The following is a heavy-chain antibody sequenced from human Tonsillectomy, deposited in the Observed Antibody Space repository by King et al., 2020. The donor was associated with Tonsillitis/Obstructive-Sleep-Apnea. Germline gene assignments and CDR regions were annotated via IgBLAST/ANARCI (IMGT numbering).Heavy chain of an antibody. Sequence: VQLQESGPGLVKPSQTLSLTCTVSGGSISSGGYYWSWIRQHPGKGLEWIGYIYYSGSTYYNPSLKSRVIISVDTPKNQFSLKLSSVTAADTAVYYCARVSGYYYYYMDVWGKGTTVTVS. V-gene: IGHV4-31*03. CDR2: IYYSGST. D-gene: IGHD6-25*01. J-gene: IGHJ6*03. CDR3: ARVSGYYYYYMDV. CDR1: GGSISSGGYY.